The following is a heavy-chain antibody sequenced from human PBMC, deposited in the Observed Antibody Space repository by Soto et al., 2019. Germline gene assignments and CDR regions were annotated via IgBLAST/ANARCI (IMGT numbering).Heavy chain of an antibody. CDR1: GFTFSSYA. J-gene: IGHJ4*02. V-gene: IGHV3-23*01. CDR2: ISNSATTT. Sequence: PGGSLRLSCAASGFTFSSYAMTWVRQAPAKGLEWVSTISNSATTTCYADSVKGRFNISRDNSKNTVYLQMNSLTVEDTAVYYCAKSAWPADYWGQGTLVTVSS. CDR3: AKSAWPADY.